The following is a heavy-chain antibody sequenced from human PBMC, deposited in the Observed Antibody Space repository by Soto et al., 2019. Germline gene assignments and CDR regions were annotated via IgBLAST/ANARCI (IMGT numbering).Heavy chain of an antibody. CDR2: ISGSGGST. D-gene: IGHD2-8*01. CDR3: AKAPICTNGVCSPPPMT. Sequence: GGSLRLSCAASGFTFSSYAMSWVRQAPGKGLEWVSAISGSGGSTYYADSVKGRFTISRDNSKNTLYLQMDSLRAEDTAVYYYAKAPICTNGVCSPPPMTWGQGTLVTVCS. V-gene: IGHV3-23*01. CDR1: GFTFSSYA. J-gene: IGHJ4*02.